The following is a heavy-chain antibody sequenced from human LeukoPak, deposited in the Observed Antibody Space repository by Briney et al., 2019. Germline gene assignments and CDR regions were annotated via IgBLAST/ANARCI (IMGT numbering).Heavy chain of an antibody. J-gene: IGHJ3*02. CDR3: ARDRRLWGSTQIDI. V-gene: IGHV4-38-2*02. D-gene: IGHD3-16*01. Sequence: SETLSLTCTVSGYSISSGYYWGWIRQPPGKGLEWIGSIYHSGSTYYNPSLKSRVTISVDTSKNQFSLKLSFVTAADTAVYYCARDRRLWGSTQIDIWGQGTMVTVSS. CDR2: IYHSGST. CDR1: GYSISSGYY.